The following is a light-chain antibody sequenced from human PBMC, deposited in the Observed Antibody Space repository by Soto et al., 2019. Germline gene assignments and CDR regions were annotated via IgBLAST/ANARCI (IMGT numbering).Light chain of an antibody. CDR1: SSDVGGYNY. V-gene: IGLV2-14*01. J-gene: IGLJ1*01. CDR3: SSYTSSRAYV. CDR2: EVS. Sequence: QSFLTQPASVSGSPGQSITISCTGTSSDVGGYNYVSWYQQQSGKAPKLMIHEVSNRPSGVPNRFSGSKSGNTASLTISGLQAEDEADYYCSSYTSSRAYVFGIGTKVTVL.